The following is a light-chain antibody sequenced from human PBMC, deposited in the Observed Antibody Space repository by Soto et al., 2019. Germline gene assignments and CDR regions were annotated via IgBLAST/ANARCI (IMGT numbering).Light chain of an antibody. J-gene: IGLJ3*02. V-gene: IGLV2-8*01. CDR1: SSDVGGYNY. CDR2: EVS. Sequence: QSVLTQPPSASGSPGQSVTISCTGTSSDVGGYNYVSWYQQHPGKAPKLMIYEVSKRPSGVPDRFSGSKSGNTASLTVSGLQAXDEADYYCSSYAGSNNWVFGGGTKVTVL. CDR3: SSYAGSNNWV.